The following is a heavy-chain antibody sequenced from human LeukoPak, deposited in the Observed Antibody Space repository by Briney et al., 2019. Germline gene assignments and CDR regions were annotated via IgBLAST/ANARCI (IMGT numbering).Heavy chain of an antibody. CDR2: INGDGSST. Sequence: PGGSLRLSCAASGFTFSDYYMSWIRQAPGKGLVWVSRINGDGSSTNYADSVKGRFTISRDNAKNTVYLEMSSLRAEDTAVYYCIQVRVTTTRNAFDVWGQGTMVTVSS. V-gene: IGHV3-74*01. D-gene: IGHD1-1*01. J-gene: IGHJ3*01. CDR3: IQVRVTTTRNAFDV. CDR1: GFTFSDYY.